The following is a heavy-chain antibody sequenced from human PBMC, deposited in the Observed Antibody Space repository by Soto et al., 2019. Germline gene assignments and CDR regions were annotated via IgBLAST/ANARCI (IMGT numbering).Heavy chain of an antibody. J-gene: IGHJ6*03. Sequence: EVQLLESGGGLVQPGGSLRLSCAASGFTFSSYAMSWVRQAPGKGLEWVSAISGSGGSTYYADSVKGRFTISRDNSKNTLYLQMNSLRAEDTAVYYCAKSYTPRGYYYYYMDVWGKGTTVTVSS. CDR3: AKSYTPRGYYYYYMDV. CDR2: ISGSGGST. V-gene: IGHV3-23*01. D-gene: IGHD3-16*02. CDR1: GFTFSSYA.